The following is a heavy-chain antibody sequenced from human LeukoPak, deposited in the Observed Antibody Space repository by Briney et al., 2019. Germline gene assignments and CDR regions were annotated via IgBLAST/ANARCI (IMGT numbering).Heavy chain of an antibody. J-gene: IGHJ4*02. CDR3: ARGIAARRLSFFDY. D-gene: IGHD6-6*01. CDR2: INHSGST. CDR1: GGSFSGCY. Sequence: SETRSLACAVYGGSFSGCYWSGIGEPPGKGQKWIGEINHSGSTNYNPSLKSRVTISVDTSKNQFSLKLSSVTAADTAVYYCARGIAARRLSFFDYWGQGTLVTVSS. V-gene: IGHV4-34*01.